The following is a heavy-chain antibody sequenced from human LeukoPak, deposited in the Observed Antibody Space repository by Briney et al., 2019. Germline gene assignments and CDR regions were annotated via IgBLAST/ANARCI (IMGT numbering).Heavy chain of an antibody. J-gene: IGHJ4*02. CDR3: AREYILTAYYGDY. D-gene: IGHD3-9*01. V-gene: IGHV1-2*02. CDR1: GFTFNAYN. Sequence: ASVKVSCKASGFTFNAYNIHWVRQAPGQGLEWMGWINPKSGGANYAQKFQGRVTMTWDTSISTAYMELSRLRSDDTAVYYCAREYILTAYYGDYWGQGTRVTVSS. CDR2: INPKSGGA.